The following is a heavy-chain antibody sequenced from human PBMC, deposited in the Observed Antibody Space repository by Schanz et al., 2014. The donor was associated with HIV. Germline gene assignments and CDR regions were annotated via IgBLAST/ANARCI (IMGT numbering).Heavy chain of an antibody. D-gene: IGHD2-2*01. CDR2: IIPIFGTA. J-gene: IGHJ3*02. CDR3: ARDLSIASTTPTLAFDI. Sequence: QVQLVQSGAEVKKPGASVKVSCKASGYTFTTNDINWVRQATGQGLEWMGGIIPIFGTANYAQKXXXRVTIIADESTSTAYMELSSLRSEDTAVYYCARDLSIASTTPTLAFDIWGQGTMVTVSS. CDR1: GYTFTTND. V-gene: IGHV1-69*01.